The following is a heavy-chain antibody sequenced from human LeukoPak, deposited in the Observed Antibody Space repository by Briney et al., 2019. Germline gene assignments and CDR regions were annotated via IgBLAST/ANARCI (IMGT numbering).Heavy chain of an antibody. Sequence: ASVKVSCKASGYTFTGYYMHWVRQAPGQGLEWMGWINPNSGGTNYAQKFQGRVTMTRDTSISTAYMELSRLRSDDTAVYYCARDPGWNALGGYYYYYMDVWGKGTTVTISS. J-gene: IGHJ6*03. CDR1: GYTFTGYY. CDR2: INPNSGGT. V-gene: IGHV1-2*02. CDR3: ARDPGWNALGGYYYYYMDV. D-gene: IGHD1-1*01.